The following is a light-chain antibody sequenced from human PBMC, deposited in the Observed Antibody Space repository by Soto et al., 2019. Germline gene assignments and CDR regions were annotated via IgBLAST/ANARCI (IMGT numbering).Light chain of an antibody. V-gene: IGLV2-14*03. CDR1: SSDVGGYNS. Sequence: QSALTQPASVSGSPGESITISCTGTSSDVGGYNSVSWYQHHPGKAPKLMLYDVGDRPSGVSYRFSGSKSGNTASLTISGLHAADEADYFCSSFTSSMTKVFGSGTKVTVL. J-gene: IGLJ1*01. CDR3: SSFTSSMTKV. CDR2: DVG.